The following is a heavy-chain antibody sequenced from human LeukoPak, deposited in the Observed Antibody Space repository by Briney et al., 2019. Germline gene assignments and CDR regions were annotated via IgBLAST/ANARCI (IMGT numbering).Heavy chain of an antibody. CDR2: IYYSGST. CDR3: ARDGSGNLDY. J-gene: IGHJ4*02. CDR1: GGSISSSSYY. Sequence: SETLSLTCTVSGGSISSSSYYWGWIRQPPGKGLEWIGSIYYSGSTYYNPSLKSRVTISVDTSKNQFSLKLSSVTAADTAVYFCARDGSGNLDYWGQGTLVTVSS. D-gene: IGHD6-19*01. V-gene: IGHV4-39*07.